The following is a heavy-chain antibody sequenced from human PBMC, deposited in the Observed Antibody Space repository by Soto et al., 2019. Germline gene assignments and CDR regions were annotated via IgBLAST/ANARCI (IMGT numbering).Heavy chain of an antibody. CDR2: INPNSGGT. J-gene: IGHJ6*02. D-gene: IGHD5-18*01. CDR3: AINHPANGYSYGYRTSYYYGMDV. Sequence: ASVKVSCKASGYTFTGYYMHWVRQAPGQGLEWMGWINPNSGGTNYAQKFQGRVTMTGDTSISTAYMELSRLRSDDTAVYYCAINHPANGYSYGYRTSYYYGMDVWGQGTTVTVSS. CDR1: GYTFTGYY. V-gene: IGHV1-2*02.